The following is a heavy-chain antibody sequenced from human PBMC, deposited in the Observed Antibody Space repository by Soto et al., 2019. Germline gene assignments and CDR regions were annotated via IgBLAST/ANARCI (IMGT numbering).Heavy chain of an antibody. J-gene: IGHJ4*02. Sequence: GGSLRLSCATSGFTVISYAMSWVRQAPGKGLEWVSGISSGGGSTYYADSVKGRFTISRDNSKNTLYLQMNSLRAEDTAVYYCAKRGSIAAAGMGFDYWGQGTLVTVSS. V-gene: IGHV3-23*01. CDR1: GFTVISYA. D-gene: IGHD6-13*01. CDR3: AKRGSIAAAGMGFDY. CDR2: ISSGGGST.